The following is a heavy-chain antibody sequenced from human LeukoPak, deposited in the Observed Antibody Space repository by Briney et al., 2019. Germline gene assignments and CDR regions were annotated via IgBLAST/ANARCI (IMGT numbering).Heavy chain of an antibody. CDR1: GFTFSSYS. D-gene: IGHD5-12*01. V-gene: IGHV3-21*01. CDR3: ARGSGYGKGHDY. J-gene: IGHJ4*02. Sequence: GGSLRLSCAASGFTFSSYSMNWVRQAPGKGLEWVSSISSSSSYIYYADSVKGRFTISRDNAKNSPYLQMNSLRAEDTAVYYCARGSGYGKGHDYWGQGTLVTVSS. CDR2: ISSSSSYI.